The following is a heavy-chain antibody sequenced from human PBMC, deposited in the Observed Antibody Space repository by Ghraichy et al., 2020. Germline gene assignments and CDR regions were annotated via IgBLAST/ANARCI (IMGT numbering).Heavy chain of an antibody. CDR2: ISTYIGDT. J-gene: IGHJ4*02. V-gene: IGHV1-18*04. CDR3: ARGFYDSGTYYPGE. Sequence: ASVKVSYKASGYTFTSYGIIWVRQAPGQGLEWLGWISTYIGDTDYAQKFQDRVSMTTDTATTTAYIDLGSLRSDDTAVYYCARGFYDSGTYYPGEWGQGTLVTVSS. D-gene: IGHD3-10*01. CDR1: GYTFTSYG.